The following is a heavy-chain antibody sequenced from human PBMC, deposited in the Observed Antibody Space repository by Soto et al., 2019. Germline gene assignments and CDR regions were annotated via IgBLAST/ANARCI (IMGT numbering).Heavy chain of an antibody. CDR2: ISYDGSNK. Sequence: GESLKISCAASGFTFSSYAMHWVRQAPGKGLEWVAVISYDGSNKYYADSVKGRFTISRDNSKNTLYLQMNSLRAEDTAVYYCAKGQLGYCSSTSCPHFDYWGQGTLVTVSS. D-gene: IGHD2-2*01. J-gene: IGHJ4*02. CDR1: GFTFSSYA. V-gene: IGHV3-30-3*01. CDR3: AKGQLGYCSSTSCPHFDY.